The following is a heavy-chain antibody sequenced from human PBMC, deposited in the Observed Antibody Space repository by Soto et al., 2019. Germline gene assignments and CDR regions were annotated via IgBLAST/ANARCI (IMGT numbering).Heavy chain of an antibody. CDR1: GGAINSYA. Sequence: QVQLVQSGTEVKKPGSSVKVSCKTSGGAINSYAISWVRQAPGQGLEWMGGIIPIFGSPNYAQRFQGRVTITADESTTTVYMELSRLTSEDTAVYYCARGGGTYCFGSESYRIDDWGQGTLVTVSS. D-gene: IGHD3-10*01. CDR3: ARGGGTYCFGSESYRIDD. J-gene: IGHJ4*02. V-gene: IGHV1-69*01. CDR2: IIPIFGSP.